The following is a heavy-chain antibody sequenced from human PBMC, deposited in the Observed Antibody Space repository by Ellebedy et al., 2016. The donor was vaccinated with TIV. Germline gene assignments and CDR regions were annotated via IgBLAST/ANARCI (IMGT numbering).Heavy chain of an antibody. D-gene: IGHD5-24*01. V-gene: IGHV1-3*01. CDR1: GYTFTSYA. CDR3: AAVRDGYKYPDY. CDR2: INAGNGNT. J-gene: IGHJ4*02. Sequence: AASVKVSCKASGYTFTSYAMHWVRQAPGQRLEWMGWINAGNGNTKYSQKFQERVTITRDMSTSTAYMEVSSLRSEDTAVYFCAAVRDGYKYPDYWGQGTLVTVSS.